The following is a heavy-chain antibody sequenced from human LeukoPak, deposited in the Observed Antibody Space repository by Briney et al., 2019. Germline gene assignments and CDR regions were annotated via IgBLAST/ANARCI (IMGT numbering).Heavy chain of an antibody. J-gene: IGHJ4*02. D-gene: IGHD1-26*01. CDR2: IKADGSEK. CDR3: ARDMWGRFDY. Sequence: GESLRLSCAASGFTFSDYLMTWVRQAPGKGLEWVADIKADGSEKYYVDSVKGRFTISRDNAKNSLDLQMHGLRAEDTAVYYCARDMWGRFDYWGQGTLVTVSS. CDR1: GFTFSDYL. V-gene: IGHV3-7*01.